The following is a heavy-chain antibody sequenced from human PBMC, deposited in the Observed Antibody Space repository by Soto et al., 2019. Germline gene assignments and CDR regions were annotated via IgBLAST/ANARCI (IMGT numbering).Heavy chain of an antibody. CDR2: ISYDGSNK. J-gene: IGHJ6*01. D-gene: IGHD1-1*01. Sequence: QVQLVESGGGVVQPGRSLRLSCAASGFTFSNNAMDWVRQAPGKGLEWVAVISYDGSNKYIAESVKGRFTISRENSKNTLFLQMTSLRDEDTAVYYCARGTTASAFSAMDVWGQGTTVTVSS. CDR3: ARGTTASAFSAMDV. CDR1: GFTFSNNA. V-gene: IGHV3-30-3*01.